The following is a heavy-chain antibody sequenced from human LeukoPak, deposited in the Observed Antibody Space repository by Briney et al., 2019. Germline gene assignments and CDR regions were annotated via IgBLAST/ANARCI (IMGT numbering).Heavy chain of an antibody. J-gene: IGHJ4*02. CDR1: GYAFTNYA. Sequence: ASVKVSCKASGYAFTNYAISWVRQAPGQGLEWMGWISVYNGNTNYAQKLQGRVTMTADTSTTTAYMELRSQRSDDTAVYYCARGYCSSATCRHFDYWGQGALVTVSS. V-gene: IGHV1-18*01. CDR2: ISVYNGNT. D-gene: IGHD2-2*01. CDR3: ARGYCSSATCRHFDY.